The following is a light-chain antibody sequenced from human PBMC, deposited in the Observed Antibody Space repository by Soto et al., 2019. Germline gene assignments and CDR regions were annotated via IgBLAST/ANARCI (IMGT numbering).Light chain of an antibody. Sequence: EIVLTQSRDTLSVSPWERATLSCRASQTVSSNLAWYQQKPGQAPRLLIFGASTRATGVPARFSGSGSGTEFSLTVSSLQSEDFAVYYCQQYNYWPLTFGQGTRLEIK. CDR1: QTVSSN. CDR3: QQYNYWPLT. CDR2: GAS. J-gene: IGKJ5*01. V-gene: IGKV3-15*01.